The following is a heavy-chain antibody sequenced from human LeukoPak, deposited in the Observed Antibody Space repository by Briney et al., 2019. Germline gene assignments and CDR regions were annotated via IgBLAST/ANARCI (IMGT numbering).Heavy chain of an antibody. CDR1: GFTFSSYA. D-gene: IGHD4-23*01. Sequence: GGSLRLSCAASGFTFSSYAMSWVRQAPGKGLEWVAVIWYDGSNKYYADSVKGRFTISRDNSKNTLYLQMNSLRAEDTAVYYCARGYGGNGDAFDIRGQGTMVTVSS. CDR2: IWYDGSNK. V-gene: IGHV3-33*08. CDR3: ARGYGGNGDAFDI. J-gene: IGHJ3*02.